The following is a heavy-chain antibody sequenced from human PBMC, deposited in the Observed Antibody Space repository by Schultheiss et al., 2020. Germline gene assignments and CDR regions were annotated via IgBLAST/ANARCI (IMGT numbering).Heavy chain of an antibody. J-gene: IGHJ5*02. CDR3: ARDGLAARRTPRDFDP. D-gene: IGHD6-6*01. CDR2: IIPIFGTA. CDR1: GGTFSSYA. Sequence: SVKVSCKASGGTFSSYAISWVRQAPGQGLEWMGGIIPIFGTANYAQKFQGRVTITADKSTSTAYMELSSLRSDDTAVYYCARDGLAARRTPRDFDPWGQGTLVTVS. V-gene: IGHV1-69*06.